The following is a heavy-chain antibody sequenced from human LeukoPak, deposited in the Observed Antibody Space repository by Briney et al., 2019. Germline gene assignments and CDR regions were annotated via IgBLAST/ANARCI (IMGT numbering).Heavy chain of an antibody. D-gene: IGHD4-17*01. Sequence: GGSLRLSCAASGFIFSTYEMNWVRQAPGKGLACVSYINNMDSTLHYSCSVKGRFTICRDNAQNSLYLKMSSMRAEDTAVYYCARVEDDYGDYYYGMDVWGQGTTVTVSS. CDR1: GFIFSTYE. CDR2: INNMDSTL. CDR3: ARVEDDYGDYYYGMDV. J-gene: IGHJ6*02. V-gene: IGHV3-48*03.